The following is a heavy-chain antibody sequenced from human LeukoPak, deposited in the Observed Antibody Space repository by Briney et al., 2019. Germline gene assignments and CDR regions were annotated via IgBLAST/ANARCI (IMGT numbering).Heavy chain of an antibody. Sequence: GGSLRLSCAASGFTFSSYAMHWVRQAPGKGLEWVAVISYDGSNKYYADSVKGRFTISRDNSKNTLYLQMNSLRAGDTAVYYCARDRMSYWGQGTLVTVSS. CDR3: ARDRMSY. CDR1: GFTFSSYA. CDR2: ISYDGSNK. V-gene: IGHV3-30-3*01. D-gene: IGHD1-14*01. J-gene: IGHJ4*02.